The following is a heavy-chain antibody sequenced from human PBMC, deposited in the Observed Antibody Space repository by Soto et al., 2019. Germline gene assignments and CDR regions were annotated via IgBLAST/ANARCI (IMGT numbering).Heavy chain of an antibody. CDR1: GFLFSTST. J-gene: IGHJ5*02. D-gene: IGHD4-17*01. Sequence: GGSLRRSCEASGFLFSTSTLNWVRRAPGKGLEWVAEISFRGTDIYYADSVNGRFTISRDNSKNTLYLQLDRVKSDDTAVYFCATLGRADYPPLAAWGQGTLVTVSS. V-gene: IGHV3-30*14. CDR2: ISFRGTDI. CDR3: ATLGRADYPPLAA.